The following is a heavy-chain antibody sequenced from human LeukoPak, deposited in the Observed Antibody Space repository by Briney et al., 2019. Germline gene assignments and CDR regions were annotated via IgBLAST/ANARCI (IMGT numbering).Heavy chain of an antibody. CDR3: ARDIGGYFDY. V-gene: IGHV1-69*06. J-gene: IGHJ4*02. CDR1: GGTFISYA. CDR2: IIPIFGTA. Sequence: GASVKVSCKASGGTFISYAISWVRQAPRQGLEWMGGIIPIFGTANYAQKFQGRVTITADRSTSTAYMELSSLRSEDTAVYYCARDIGGYFDYWGQGTLVTVSS. D-gene: IGHD3-10*01.